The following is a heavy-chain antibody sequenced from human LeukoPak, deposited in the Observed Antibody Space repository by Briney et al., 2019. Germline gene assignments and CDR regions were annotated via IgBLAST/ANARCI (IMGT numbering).Heavy chain of an antibody. J-gene: IGHJ4*02. CDR1: GFTFRSYS. Sequence: GGSQRLSCVASGFTFRSYSMNWVRQAPGKGLEWVSSIDSSSSYMYYADSVKGRFTISRDNAKNSLYLQMNSLRAEDTAVYYCVRDNSQYLLLSHFAYWGQGTLITVSS. V-gene: IGHV3-21*01. D-gene: IGHD3-22*01. CDR3: VRDNSQYLLLSHFAY. CDR2: IDSSSSYM.